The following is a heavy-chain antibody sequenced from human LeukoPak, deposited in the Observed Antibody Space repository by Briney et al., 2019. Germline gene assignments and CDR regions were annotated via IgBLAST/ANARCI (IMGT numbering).Heavy chain of an antibody. V-gene: IGHV3-7*01. Sequence: GGSLRLSCAASGYTFSDYWMSWVRQAPGKGLERVANINPDGRDKYYVDSVKGRFTISRDNAKASLYLLMNSLRAEDTAVYYCARGRFCDSGNCYLDYWGQGTLVTVSS. CDR1: GYTFSDYW. CDR2: INPDGRDK. CDR3: ARGRFCDSGNCYLDY. D-gene: IGHD4-23*01. J-gene: IGHJ4*02.